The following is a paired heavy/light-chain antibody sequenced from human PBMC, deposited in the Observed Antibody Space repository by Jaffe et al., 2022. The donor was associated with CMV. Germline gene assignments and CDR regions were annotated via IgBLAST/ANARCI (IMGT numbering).Heavy chain of an antibody. Sequence: VQLVESGGGLVQPGRSLRLSCAASGFTFDDYAMHWVRQIPGKGLEWVSGISWNSGTIYYADSVRGRFTISRDNAKNSLYLQMNSLRVEDTALYYCAKNSRYGDPIDAFDIWGQGTMVTVSS. V-gene: IGHV3-9*01. CDR2: ISWNSGTI. CDR1: GFTFDDYA. CDR3: AKNSRYGDPIDAFDI. D-gene: IGHD4-17*01. J-gene: IGHJ3*02.
Light chain of an antibody. Sequence: QSVLTQPPSVSGAPGQRVTISCTGSSSNIGAHFDVHWYQHLPGTAPKLLIYGNINRPSGVPDRFSGSKSGTSASLAITGLQAEDEADYYCQSYDSSLSGVVFGGGTKLTVL. CDR3: QSYDSSLSGVV. CDR2: GNI. V-gene: IGLV1-40*01. J-gene: IGLJ2*01. CDR1: SSNIGAHFD.